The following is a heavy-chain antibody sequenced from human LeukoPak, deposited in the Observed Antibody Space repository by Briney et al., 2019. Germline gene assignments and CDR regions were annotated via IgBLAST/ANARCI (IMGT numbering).Heavy chain of an antibody. V-gene: IGHV3-33*01. J-gene: IGHJ4*02. D-gene: IGHD4-17*01. CDR3: ARGGTTVTADCFDY. CDR2: IWYDGSNK. Sequence: GGSLRLSCAASGFTFSSYGMHWVRQAPGKGLEWVAVIWYDGSNKYYADSVKGRFTISRDNSKNTLYLQMNSLRAEDTAVYYCARGGTTVTADCFDYWGQGTLVTVSS. CDR1: GFTFSSYG.